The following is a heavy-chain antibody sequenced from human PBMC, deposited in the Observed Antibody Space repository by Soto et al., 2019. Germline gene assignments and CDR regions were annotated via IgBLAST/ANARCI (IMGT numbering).Heavy chain of an antibody. CDR1: GGTFSTYA. D-gene: IGHD5-18*01. Sequence: QVQLVQSGAEVKKPESSVKVSCKAPGGTFSTYAISWVRQAPGQGLGWMGGIIPMFGTANYAQRFQDRVTIAAGESTNTVYMELSSLRSEETAVYFCASGIQLWLRRINNGYSGWGQGTLVTVSS. CDR2: IIPMFGTA. J-gene: IGHJ4*02. CDR3: ASGIQLWLRRINNGYSG. V-gene: IGHV1-69*12.